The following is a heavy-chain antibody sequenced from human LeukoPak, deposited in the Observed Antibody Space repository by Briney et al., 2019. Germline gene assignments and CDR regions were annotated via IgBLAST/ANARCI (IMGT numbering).Heavy chain of an antibody. V-gene: IGHV3-23*01. CDR2: ISGSGGST. CDR1: GFTFSSYA. CDR3: ARGRYCSGGSCYRAYEAEIDD. Sequence: PGGSLRLSCAASGFTFSSYAMSWVRQAPGKGLEWVSAISGSGGSTYYADSVKGRFTISRDNSKNTLYLQMNSLRAEDTAVYYCARGRYCSGGSCYRAYEAEIDDWGQGTLVTVCS. J-gene: IGHJ4*02. D-gene: IGHD2-15*01.